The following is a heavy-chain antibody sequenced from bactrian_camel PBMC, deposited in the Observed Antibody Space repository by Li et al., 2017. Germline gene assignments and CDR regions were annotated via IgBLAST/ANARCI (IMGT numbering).Heavy chain of an antibody. CDR2: IGTDERT. Sequence: VQLVESGGASVQAGTSLRLSCTYSGFSFDDSDLGWYRQTPEKECELVSSIGTDERTYYADSVKGRFAISQDHAKNTVYLQMNSLKPEDTALYYCAPEGPYADKCWPLSGGGQGTQVTVS. CDR1: GFSFDDSD. D-gene: IGHD1*01. V-gene: IGHV3S63*01. J-gene: IGHJ4*01.